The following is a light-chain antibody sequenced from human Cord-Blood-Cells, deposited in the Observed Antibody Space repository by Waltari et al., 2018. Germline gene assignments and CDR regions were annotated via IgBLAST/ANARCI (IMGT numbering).Light chain of an antibody. CDR1: QSVSSN. CDR2: EAS. CDR3: QQRSNWPLT. Sequence: EIVLTQSPATLSLSPGERATLSCRASQSVSSNLAWYQQQPGQAPMLLIYEASNRSTGIPARFSVSRSGTDFTLTISSLEPEDFAVYYGQQRSNWPLTFGGGTKVEIK. J-gene: IGKJ4*01. V-gene: IGKV3-11*01.